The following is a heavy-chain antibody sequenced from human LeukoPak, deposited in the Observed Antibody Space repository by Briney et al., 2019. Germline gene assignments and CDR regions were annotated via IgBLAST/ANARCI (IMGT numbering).Heavy chain of an antibody. CDR1: GFTFSSYS. D-gene: IGHD2-21*02. CDR3: ARDPYCGGDCSRRPGY. CDR2: ISSSSSYI. J-gene: IGHJ4*02. Sequence: GGSLRLSCAASGFTFSSYSVNWVRQAPGKGLEWVSSISSSSSYIYYADSVKGRFTISRDNAKNSLYLQMNSLRAEDTAVYYCARDPYCGGDCSRRPGYWGQGTLVTVSS. V-gene: IGHV3-21*01.